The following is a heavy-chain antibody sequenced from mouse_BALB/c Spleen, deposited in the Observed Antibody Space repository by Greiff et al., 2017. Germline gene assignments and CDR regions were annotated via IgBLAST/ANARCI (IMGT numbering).Heavy chain of an antibody. V-gene: IGHV5-17*02. D-gene: IGHD2-4*01. Sequence: EVQLVESGGGLVQPGGSRKLSCAASGFTFSSFGMHWVRQAPEKGLEWVAYISSGSSTIYYADTVKGRFTISRDNPKNTLFLQMTSLRSEDTAMYYCARTHYDPFAYWGQGTLVTVSA. CDR1: GFTFSSFG. CDR2: ISSGSSTI. CDR3: ARTHYDPFAY. J-gene: IGHJ3*01.